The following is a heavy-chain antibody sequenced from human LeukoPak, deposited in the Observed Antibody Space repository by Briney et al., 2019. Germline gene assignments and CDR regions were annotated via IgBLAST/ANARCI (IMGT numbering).Heavy chain of an antibody. D-gene: IGHD1-26*01. Sequence: TGGSLRLSCAASGFAVFSNYMSWVRQAPGKGLEWVSEIYSGGSTYYAASVKGRFSISRDNSKNTVYLQMNSLRVEDTAVYYCARELREHGVFDIWGQGIMVTVSS. CDR2: IYSGGST. V-gene: IGHV3-53*01. CDR1: GFAVFSNY. CDR3: ARELREHGVFDI. J-gene: IGHJ3*02.